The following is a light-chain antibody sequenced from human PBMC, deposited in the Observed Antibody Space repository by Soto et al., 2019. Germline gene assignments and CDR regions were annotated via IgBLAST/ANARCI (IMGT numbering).Light chain of an antibody. CDR2: AAS. Sequence: DIQMTQSPSSLSASVGDRVTITCRASQSISSYLNWYQQKPGKAPKLLIYAASSLQSGVPSRFSGSGSGTDFTLTISSLQPEDFATYYCQQSYSTHRPFGQGTKVDIK. V-gene: IGKV1-39*01. J-gene: IGKJ1*01. CDR3: QQSYSTHRP. CDR1: QSISSY.